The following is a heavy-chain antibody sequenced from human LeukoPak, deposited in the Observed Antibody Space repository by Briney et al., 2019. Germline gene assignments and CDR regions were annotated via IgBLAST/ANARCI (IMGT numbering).Heavy chain of an antibody. J-gene: IGHJ5*02. CDR3: AREWEAATSKWSDP. V-gene: IGHV3-7*01. D-gene: IGHD2-15*01. CDR2: IKQDGSEK. Sequence: GGSLRLSCAASGFTFSSYWMSWVRQAPGKGLEWVANIKQDGSEKYYVDSVKGRFTISRDNAKNSLYLQMNSLRAEDTAVYYCAREWEAATSKWSDPWGQGTLVTVSS. CDR1: GFTFSSYW.